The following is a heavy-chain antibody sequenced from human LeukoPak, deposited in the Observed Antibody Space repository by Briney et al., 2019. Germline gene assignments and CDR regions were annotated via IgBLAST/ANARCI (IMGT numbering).Heavy chain of an antibody. V-gene: IGHV1-18*01. CDR2: ISGYNGDT. CDR1: GYTFTTFV. CDR3: ARDWNNGAGLQLVDY. J-gene: IGHJ4*02. D-gene: IGHD6-6*01. Sequence: GASVKVSCKASGYTFTTFVICWVRQAPGQGLEWLGWISGYNGDTNYAESLQGRATMTADTSTSTAYMELRSLTSDDTAVYYCARDWNNGAGLQLVDYWGQGSLVTVSS.